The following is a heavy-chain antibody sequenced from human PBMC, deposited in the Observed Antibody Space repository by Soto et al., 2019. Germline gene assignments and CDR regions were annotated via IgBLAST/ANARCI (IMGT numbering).Heavy chain of an antibody. Sequence: GGSLRLSCAASGFTFSSYGMHWVRQAPGKGLEWVAVIWYDGSNKYYADSVKGRFTISRDNSKNTLYLQMNSLRAEDTAVYYCARDRYTIPPYYYYGMDVWGQGTTVTVSS. J-gene: IGHJ6*02. CDR3: ARDRYTIPPYYYYGMDV. D-gene: IGHD5-18*01. V-gene: IGHV3-33*01. CDR1: GFTFSSYG. CDR2: IWYDGSNK.